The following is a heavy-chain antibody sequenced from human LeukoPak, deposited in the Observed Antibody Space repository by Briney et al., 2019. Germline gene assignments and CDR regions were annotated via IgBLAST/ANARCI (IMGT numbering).Heavy chain of an antibody. CDR2: IKKDGSEK. D-gene: IGHD6-13*01. CDR1: GFTFSTSW. V-gene: IGHV3-7*01. CDR3: ARDREAFSWYDY. J-gene: IGHJ4*02. Sequence: AGSLRLSCAASGFTFSTSWMTWVRQAPGKRPEWVANIKKDGSEKYYVDSVKGRFTISRDNAKNSLFLQMNSLRAEDTAVYYCARDREAFSWYDYWGQGTLVTVSS.